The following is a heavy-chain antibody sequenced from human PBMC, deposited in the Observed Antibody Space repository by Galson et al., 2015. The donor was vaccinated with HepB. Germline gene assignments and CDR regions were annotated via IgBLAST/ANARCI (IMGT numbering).Heavy chain of an antibody. D-gene: IGHD5-12*01. V-gene: IGHV3-23*01. CDR1: GFIFSSSA. J-gene: IGHJ3*02. CDR3: ARPKWATLIAFDI. CDR2: IGGCGLTT. Sequence: SLRLSCAASGFIFSSSALSWVRQAPGTGLEWVSGIGGCGLTTYYADSVKGRFTISRDNSKNTLYLQMNSLRAEDTAVYYCARPKWATLIAFDIWGQGTMATGSS.